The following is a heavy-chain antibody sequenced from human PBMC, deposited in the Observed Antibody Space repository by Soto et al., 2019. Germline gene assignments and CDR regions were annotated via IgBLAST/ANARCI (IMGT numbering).Heavy chain of an antibody. D-gene: IGHD1-26*01. J-gene: IGHJ4*02. CDR2: FDPEDGET. V-gene: IGHV1-24*01. CDR3: VALDSGSYYSDY. Sequence: GASVKVSCKVSGYTLTELSMHWVRQAPGKGLEWMGGFDPEDGETIYAQKFQGRVTMTEDTSTDTAYMELSSLRSEDTAVYYCVALDSGSYYSDYWGQGTLVTVSS. CDR1: GYTLTELS.